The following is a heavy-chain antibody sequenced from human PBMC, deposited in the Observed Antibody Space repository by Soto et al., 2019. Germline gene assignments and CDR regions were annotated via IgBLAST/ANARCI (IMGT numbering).Heavy chain of an antibody. J-gene: IGHJ4*02. D-gene: IGHD4-17*01. Sequence: QVQLQQWGAGLLKPSETLSLTCAVYGGSFSGYYWSWIRQPPGKGLEWIGEINHSGSTNNNPSLKSRVTISVDTSNNQFSLKLSSVTAADTAVYYCARVTGGDDYYFDYWGQGTLVTVSS. CDR2: INHSGST. V-gene: IGHV4-34*01. CDR3: ARVTGGDDYYFDY. CDR1: GGSFSGYY.